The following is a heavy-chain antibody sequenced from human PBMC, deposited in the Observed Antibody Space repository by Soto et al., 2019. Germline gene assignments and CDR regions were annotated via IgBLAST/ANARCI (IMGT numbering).Heavy chain of an antibody. J-gene: IGHJ2*01. CDR3: AGDHRDLHSFPTRRSSDL. CDR1: GSA. CDR2: INAGNGNT. V-gene: IGHV1-3*01. Sequence: GSARYCLIPSSGQKLEWMGWINAGNGNTKYSQKFQGRVTITRDTSASTAYMELSSLRSEDTAVYYCAGDHRDLHSFPTRRSSDL. D-gene: IGHD1-1*01.